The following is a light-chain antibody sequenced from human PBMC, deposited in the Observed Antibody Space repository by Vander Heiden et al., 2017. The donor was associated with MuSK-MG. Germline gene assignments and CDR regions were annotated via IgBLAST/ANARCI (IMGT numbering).Light chain of an antibody. J-gene: IGKJ2*03. V-gene: IGKV1-39*01. CDR2: AAP. CDR3: LQSDSTAPG. Sequence: DIEMTQSPSSLSASVGDRVTITCRASQSISSYLNWYQQKPGKAPKLLIYAAPSLQSGVPSRFSGSGSGTDFTLTISSLQPEDFTTYYCLQSDSTAPGFGQGTKLEIK. CDR1: QSISSY.